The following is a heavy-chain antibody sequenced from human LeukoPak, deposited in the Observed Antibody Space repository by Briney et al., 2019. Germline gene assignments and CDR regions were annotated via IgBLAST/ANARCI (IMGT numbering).Heavy chain of an antibody. D-gene: IGHD3-10*01. V-gene: IGHV3-7*01. J-gene: IGHJ6*03. CDR1: GFIFNTYW. CDR2: IKQGGTEK. Sequence: GGSLRLSCEASGFIFNTYWMTWVRQAPGKGLEWVANIKQGGTEKFHADSVKGRFTIARDNVKNLLILQMDSLRADDTAVYYCARAWYGSGNYYSRNYSDYYMDVGGKGTAVIVSS. CDR3: ARAWYGSGNYYSRNYSDYYMDV.